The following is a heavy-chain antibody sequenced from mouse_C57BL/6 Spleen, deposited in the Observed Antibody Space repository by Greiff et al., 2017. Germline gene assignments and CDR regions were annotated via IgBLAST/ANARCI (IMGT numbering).Heavy chain of an antibody. J-gene: IGHJ4*01. Sequence: VQLQQSGAELARPGASVKLSCKASGYTFTSYGISWVKQRTGQGLEWIGEIYPRSGNTYYNEKFKGKATLTADKSSSTAYMEIRSLTSEDSAVYFCARSGDYGSFYAMDYWGQGTSVTVSS. CDR2: IYPRSGNT. D-gene: IGHD1-1*01. CDR1: GYTFTSYG. CDR3: ARSGDYGSFYAMDY. V-gene: IGHV1-81*01.